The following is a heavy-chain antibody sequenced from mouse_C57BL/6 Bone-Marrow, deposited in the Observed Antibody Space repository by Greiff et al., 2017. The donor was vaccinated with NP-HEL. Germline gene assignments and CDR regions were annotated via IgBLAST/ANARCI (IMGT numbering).Heavy chain of an antibody. CDR3: ARYEDSTGTRAMDY. CDR1: GYTFTSYW. J-gene: IGHJ4*01. V-gene: IGHV1-7*01. CDR2: INPSSGYT. D-gene: IGHD4-1*02. Sequence: QVQLQQSGAELAKPGASVKLSCKASGYTFTSYWMHWVKQRPGQGLEWIGYINPSSGYTKYNQKFKDKATLTADKSSNTAYMQLSSLTYEDSAVYYCARYEDSTGTRAMDYWGQGTSVTVSS.